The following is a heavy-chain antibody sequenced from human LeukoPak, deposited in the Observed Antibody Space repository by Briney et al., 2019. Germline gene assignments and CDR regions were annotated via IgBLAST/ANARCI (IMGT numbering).Heavy chain of an antibody. D-gene: IGHD6-13*01. CDR3: ARGPYSSSWYNWFDP. CDR1: GFTFSSYW. J-gene: IGHJ5*02. Sequence: TGGSLRPSCAASGFTFSSYWMHWVRQAPGKGLVWVSRIDSDGSTTSYADSVKGRFTISRDNAKNTLYLQLNSLRADDTAVYYCARGPYSSSWYNWFDPWGQGTLVTVSS. CDR2: IDSDGSTT. V-gene: IGHV3-74*01.